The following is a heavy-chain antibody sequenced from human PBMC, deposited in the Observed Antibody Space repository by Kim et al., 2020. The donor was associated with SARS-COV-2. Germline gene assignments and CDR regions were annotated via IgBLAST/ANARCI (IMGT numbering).Heavy chain of an antibody. V-gene: IGHV3-23*01. CDR3: AMRSHINRGSFDL. J-gene: IGHJ5*02. D-gene: IGHD2-21*01. Sequence: YTDTVKGRFTISEDSTKNTLYLHMDNLSADDTALYFCAMRSHINRGSFDLWGQGSLVTVSS.